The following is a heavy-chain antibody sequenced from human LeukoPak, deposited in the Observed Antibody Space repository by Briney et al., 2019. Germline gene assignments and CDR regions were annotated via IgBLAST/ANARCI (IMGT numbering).Heavy chain of an antibody. Sequence: GGSLRLSCAASGFTSSSYEMNWVRQAPGKGLEWVSYISSSGSTIYYADSVKGRFTISRDNAKNSLYLQMNSLRAEDTAVYYCVQESSSLLRSYFDYWGQGTLVTVSS. D-gene: IGHD2-15*01. V-gene: IGHV3-48*03. CDR3: VQESSSLLRSYFDY. CDR1: GFTSSSYE. CDR2: ISSSGSTI. J-gene: IGHJ4*02.